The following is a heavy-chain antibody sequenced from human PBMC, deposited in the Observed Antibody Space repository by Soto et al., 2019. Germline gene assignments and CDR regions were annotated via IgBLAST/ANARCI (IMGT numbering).Heavy chain of an antibody. V-gene: IGHV4-30-2*01. Sequence: PSETLSLTCAVSGGSISSGGYSWSWIRQPPGKGLEWIGYIYHSGSTYYNPSLKSRVTISVDRSKNQFSLKLSSVTAADTAVYYCARVYAYYFDFWGKETLVTVPS. D-gene: IGHD2-8*01. CDR1: GGSISSGGYS. CDR3: ARVYAYYFDF. CDR2: IYHSGST. J-gene: IGHJ4*02.